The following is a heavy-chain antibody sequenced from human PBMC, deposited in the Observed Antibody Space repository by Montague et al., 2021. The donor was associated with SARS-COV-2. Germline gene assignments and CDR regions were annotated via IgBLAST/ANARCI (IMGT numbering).Heavy chain of an antibody. CDR3: SRGYNCGPFNL. Sequence: SPRLSCAASGFTFDDYGMSWVRQAPGKGLEWVSGINRNGDTTDYGDSVKGRFIISRDNVKNSLYLQMNSLIAEDTALYYCSRGYNCGPFNLWGQGTLVTVTS. J-gene: IGHJ4*02. D-gene: IGHD1-1*01. CDR2: INRNGDTT. V-gene: IGHV3-20*04. CDR1: GFTFDDYG.